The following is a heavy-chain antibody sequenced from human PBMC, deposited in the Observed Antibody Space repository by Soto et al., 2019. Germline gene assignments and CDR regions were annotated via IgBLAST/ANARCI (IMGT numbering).Heavy chain of an antibody. CDR2: ISYDGSKK. CDR3: AKEWVYDSSGWSFDY. J-gene: IGHJ4*02. D-gene: IGHD3-22*01. Sequence: QVQLVESGGGVVQPGRSLRLSCAASGFTFSSYGMHWVRQAPGKGLEWVAVISYDGSKKYYADSVKGRFTISRDNSKNTLDLQKNSLRAEDTAVYYCAKEWVYDSSGWSFDYWGQGTLVTVSS. V-gene: IGHV3-30*18. CDR1: GFTFSSYG.